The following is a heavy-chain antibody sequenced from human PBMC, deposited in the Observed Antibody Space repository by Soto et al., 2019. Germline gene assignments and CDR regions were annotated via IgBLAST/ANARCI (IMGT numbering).Heavy chain of an antibody. CDR2: INPSGGST. Sequence: ASLKVSCKASGYTFTSYYMHWVRQAPGQGLEWMGIINPSGGSTSYAQKFQGRVTMTRDTSTSTVYMELSSLRSEDTAVYYCAIDSSGSKVGDYWGQGTLVTVSS. V-gene: IGHV1-46*01. D-gene: IGHD3-22*01. J-gene: IGHJ4*02. CDR1: GYTFTSYY. CDR3: AIDSSGSKVGDY.